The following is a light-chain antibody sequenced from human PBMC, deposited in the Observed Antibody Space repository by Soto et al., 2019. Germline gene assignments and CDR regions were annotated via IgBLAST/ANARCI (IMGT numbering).Light chain of an antibody. CDR1: QSIDIY. V-gene: IGKV3-11*01. CDR2: DAS. J-gene: IGKJ4*01. CDR3: QQRSNWPLT. Sequence: EIVLTQSPATLSLSPGERATLSCRASQSIDIYLAWYQQKPCQAPRLLIYDASTRATGIPARFSGSGSGTDFTLTISSLEPEDFAVYYCQQRSNWPLTFGGGTKVYIK.